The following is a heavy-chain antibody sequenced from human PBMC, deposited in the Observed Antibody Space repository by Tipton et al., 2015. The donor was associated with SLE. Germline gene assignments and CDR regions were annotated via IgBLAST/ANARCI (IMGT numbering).Heavy chain of an antibody. Sequence: TLSLTCTVSRGSISSYYWSWIRQPPGQGLEWIGHVFYNGETNYNPSLKGRVTISLDTSMKQFSLNLMSVTSADTAVYYCASLSISSAGWSYYYYYMDVWGKGTTVTVSS. J-gene: IGHJ6*03. CDR1: RGSISSYY. CDR2: VFYNGET. D-gene: IGHD6-13*01. V-gene: IGHV4-59*07. CDR3: ASLSISSAGWSYYYYYMDV.